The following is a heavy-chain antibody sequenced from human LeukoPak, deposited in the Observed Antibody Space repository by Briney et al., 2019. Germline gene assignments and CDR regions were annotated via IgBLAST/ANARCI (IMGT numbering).Heavy chain of an antibody. V-gene: IGHV3-7*03. J-gene: IGHJ6*02. D-gene: IGHD1-26*01. CDR2: IKQDGSDT. CDR1: GFTFSNYW. Sequence: GGSLRLSCVDSGFTFSNYWMNWVRQAPGKGLEWLANIKQDGSDTCYVDSVKGRFTISRDNAKNSLYLQMNSLRADDTAVYYCARDFSATAGLDVWGQGTTVIVSS. CDR3: ARDFSATAGLDV.